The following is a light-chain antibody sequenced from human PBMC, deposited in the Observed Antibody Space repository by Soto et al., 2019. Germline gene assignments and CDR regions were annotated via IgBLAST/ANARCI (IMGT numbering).Light chain of an antibody. V-gene: IGKV3D-20*02. CDR3: QQRSNWPPGGP. Sequence: EIVLRQSPGTLSLSPGERATLSCRASQSVSSSYLAWYQQKPGQAPRLLIYGASSRATGIPDRFSGSGSGTDFTLTISSLEPEDFAVYYCQQRSNWPPGGPFGGGTKVDIK. CDR2: GAS. J-gene: IGKJ4*01. CDR1: QSVSSSY.